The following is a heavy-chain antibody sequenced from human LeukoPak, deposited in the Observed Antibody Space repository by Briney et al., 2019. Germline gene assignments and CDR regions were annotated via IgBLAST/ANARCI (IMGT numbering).Heavy chain of an antibody. J-gene: IGHJ4*02. V-gene: IGHV3-66*01. D-gene: IGHD3-10*01. CDR3: ARDPGYGLGVDYGDY. CDR1: GFTVSGNY. CDR2: IHRGGNT. Sequence: PGGFLRLSCTASGFTVSGNYMSWVRQAPGKGLEWLSVIHRGGNTYYADSVKGRFTISRDSSKNTVFLQMDSLRAEDTAVYYCARDPGYGLGVDYGDYWGQGTLVTVSS.